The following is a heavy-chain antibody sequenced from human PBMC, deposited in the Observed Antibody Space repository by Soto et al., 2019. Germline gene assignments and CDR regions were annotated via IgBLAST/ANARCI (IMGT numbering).Heavy chain of an antibody. CDR3: ARRGGSGGSSTGWFDP. CDR2: IYYSGST. V-gene: IGHV4-39*01. D-gene: IGHD2-15*01. CDR1: GGSISSSSYY. Sequence: KSSETLSLTCTVSGGSISSSSYYWGWIRQPPGKGLEWIGSIYYSGSTYYNPSLKSRVTISVDTSKNQFSLKLSSVTAADTAVYYCARRGGSGGSSTGWFDPWGQGTLVTVSS. J-gene: IGHJ5*02.